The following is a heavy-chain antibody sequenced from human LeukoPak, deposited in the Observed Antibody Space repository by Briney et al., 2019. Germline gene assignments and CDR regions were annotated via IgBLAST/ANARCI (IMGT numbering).Heavy chain of an antibody. CDR2: INHSGST. CDR3: ARSQFDRFGELLSDY. D-gene: IGHD3-10*01. CDR1: GGSFSGYY. Sequence: SETLSLTCAVYGGSFSGYYWSWIRQPPGKGLEWIGEINHSGSTNYNPSLKSRVAISVDTSKNQFSLKLSSVTAADTAVYYCARSQFDRFGELLSDYWGQGTLVTVSS. V-gene: IGHV4-34*01. J-gene: IGHJ4*02.